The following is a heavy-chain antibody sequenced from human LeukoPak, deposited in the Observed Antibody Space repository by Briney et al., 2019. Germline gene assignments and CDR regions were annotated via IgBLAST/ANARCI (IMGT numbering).Heavy chain of an antibody. J-gene: IGHJ5*02. CDR1: GGSISSYY. Sequence: SETLSLTCTVSGGSISSYYWSWIRQPPGKGLEWIGYISYSGSTNYNPSLRSRVTISVDTSKNQFSLKLSSVTAADTAVYYCARAAMVRGVAWFDPWGQGTLVTVSS. CDR3: ARAAMVRGVAWFDP. V-gene: IGHV4-59*01. D-gene: IGHD3-10*01. CDR2: ISYSGST.